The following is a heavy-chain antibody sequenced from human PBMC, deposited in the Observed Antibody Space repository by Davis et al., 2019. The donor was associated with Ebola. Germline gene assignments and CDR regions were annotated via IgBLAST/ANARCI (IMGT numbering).Heavy chain of an antibody. CDR3: ASGDGRGNSYDMDV. J-gene: IGHJ6*02. CDR1: GFTFSSYS. CDR2: IKQDGSEK. V-gene: IGHV3-7*03. Sequence: GGSLRLSCAASGFTFSSYSMNWVRQAPGKGLEWVANIKQDGSEKYYVDSVKGRFTISRDNAKNSLFLQMNSLRAEDTALYYCASGDGRGNSYDMDVWGQGTTVTVSS. D-gene: IGHD4-23*01.